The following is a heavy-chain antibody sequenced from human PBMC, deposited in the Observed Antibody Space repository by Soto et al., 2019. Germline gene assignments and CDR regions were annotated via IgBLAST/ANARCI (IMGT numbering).Heavy chain of an antibody. V-gene: IGHV4-39*01. CDR2: VYYSGNT. D-gene: IGHD6-6*01. CDR3: ARHSSSYHYMDV. Sequence: SETLSLTCTVSGGSISSSNYYWGWIRQPPGKGLEWIGSVYYSGNTYYNPSLKSRVTMSVDTSKNQFSLKLSSVTAADTAVYNCARHSSSYHYMDVWGKGTTVTVSS. J-gene: IGHJ6*03. CDR1: GGSISSSNYY.